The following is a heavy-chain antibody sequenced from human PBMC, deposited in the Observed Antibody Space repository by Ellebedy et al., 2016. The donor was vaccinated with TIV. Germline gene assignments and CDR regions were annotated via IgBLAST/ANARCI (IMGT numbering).Heavy chain of an antibody. CDR1: GFTFSSYA. CDR3: ARDCPDRICSADYLFDY. D-gene: IGHD4/OR15-4a*01. CDR2: ISYDGSNK. Sequence: GESLKISCAAFGFTFSSYAMHWVRQAPGKGLEWVAVISYDGSNKYYADSVKGRFTISRDNPRNTLSLQMNSLRTEDTAVYYCARDCPDRICSADYLFDYWGQGVLVTVSS. J-gene: IGHJ4*02. V-gene: IGHV3-30*07.